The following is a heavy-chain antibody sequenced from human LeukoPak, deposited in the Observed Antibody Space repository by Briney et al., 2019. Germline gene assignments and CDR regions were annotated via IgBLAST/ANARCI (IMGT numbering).Heavy chain of an antibody. Sequence: HPGGSLRLSCAASGFTFSSYGMHWVRQAPGKGLEWVAVISYDGSNKYYADSVKGRFTISRDNSKNTLYLQMNSLRAEDTAVYYCARGLPIDYWGQGTLVTVSS. CDR2: ISYDGSNK. CDR1: GFTFSSYG. J-gene: IGHJ4*02. D-gene: IGHD5-12*01. CDR3: ARGLPIDY. V-gene: IGHV3-30*03.